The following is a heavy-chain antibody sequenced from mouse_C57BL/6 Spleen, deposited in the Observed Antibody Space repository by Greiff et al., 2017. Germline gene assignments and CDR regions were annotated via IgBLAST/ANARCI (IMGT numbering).Heavy chain of an antibody. CDR3: ARGEYSDCYYAMDD. CDR2: IDPSDSYT. J-gene: IGHJ4*01. Sequence: QVQLQQPGAELVKPGASVKLSCKASGYTFPSYWMQWVKQRPGQGLEWIGEIDPSDSYTNYNQKFMGKATLTVDPSSSTANMQLSSLTSEDSADYDCARGEYSDCYYAMDDWGQGTSVTVSS. D-gene: IGHD5-2*01. V-gene: IGHV1-50*01. CDR1: GYTFPSYW.